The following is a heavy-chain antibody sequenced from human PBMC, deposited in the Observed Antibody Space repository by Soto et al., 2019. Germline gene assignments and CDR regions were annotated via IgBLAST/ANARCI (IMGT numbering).Heavy chain of an antibody. V-gene: IGHV4-59*01. CDR2: IYYSGST. J-gene: IGHJ5*02. D-gene: IGHD2-8*02. CDR3: ARTRRDGYTGDWFDP. CDR1: GGSISSYY. Sequence: SETLSLTCTVSGGSISSYYWSWIRQPPGKGLEWIGYIYYSGSTNYNPSLKSRVTMSVDTSKNQFSLKLSSVTAADTAVYYCARTRRDGYTGDWFDPWGQGTLVTVS.